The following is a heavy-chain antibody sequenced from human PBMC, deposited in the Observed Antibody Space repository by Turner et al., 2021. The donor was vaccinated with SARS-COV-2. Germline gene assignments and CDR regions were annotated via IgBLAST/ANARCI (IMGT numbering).Heavy chain of an antibody. V-gene: IGHV3-64D*06. J-gene: IGHJ4*02. CDR3: GKGCY. Sequence: VQLVESGGGLVQPGGDLRLSCSASGFTFSSYAMHWVRQATGKGLEYISAISSNGGSTYYADSVKGRFTIARDNSKNTLYLKMSSLRAEDTAVYYCGKGCYWGQGTLVTVSS. CDR1: GFTFSSYA. CDR2: ISSNGGST.